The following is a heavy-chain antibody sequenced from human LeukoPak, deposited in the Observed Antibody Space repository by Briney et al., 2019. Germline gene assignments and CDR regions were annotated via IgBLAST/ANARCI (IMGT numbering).Heavy chain of an antibody. V-gene: IGHV1-69*04. CDR3: ARDRYYYGSGLQRDY. Sequence: GASVKVSCKASGGTFSSYAISWVRQAPGQGLEWMGRIIPILGIANYAQKFQGRVTITADKSTSTAYMELSSLRSEDTAVYYCARDRYYYGSGLQRDYWGQGTLVTVSS. CDR2: IIPILGIA. J-gene: IGHJ4*02. CDR1: GGTFSSYA. D-gene: IGHD3-10*01.